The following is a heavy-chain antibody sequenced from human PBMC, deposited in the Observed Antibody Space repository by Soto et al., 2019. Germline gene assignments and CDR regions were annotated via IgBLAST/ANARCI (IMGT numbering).Heavy chain of an antibody. CDR1: GYTFTSYG. CDR3: ARDTITFSYDVMNAFDI. J-gene: IGHJ3*02. V-gene: IGHV1-18*01. CDR2: ISAYNGNT. Sequence: ASVKVSCKASGYTFTSYGISWVRQAPGQGLEWMGWISAYNGNTNYAQKLRGRVTMTTDTSTSTAYMELRSLRSDDTAVYYCARDTITFSYDVMNAFDIWGQGTMVTVSS. D-gene: IGHD5-12*01.